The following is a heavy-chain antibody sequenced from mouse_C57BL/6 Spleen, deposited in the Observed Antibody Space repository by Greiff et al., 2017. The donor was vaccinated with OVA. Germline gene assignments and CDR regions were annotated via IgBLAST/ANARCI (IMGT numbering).Heavy chain of an antibody. V-gene: IGHV1-52*01. Sequence: QVQLQQPGAELVRPGSSVKLSCKASGYTFTSYWMHWVKQRPIQGLEWIGNIDPSDSETHYNQKFKDKATLTVDKSSSTAYMQLSSLTSEDSAVYYCARSTMVRGDAMDYWGQGTSVTVSS. D-gene: IGHD2-2*01. J-gene: IGHJ4*01. CDR2: IDPSDSET. CDR1: GYTFTSYW. CDR3: ARSTMVRGDAMDY.